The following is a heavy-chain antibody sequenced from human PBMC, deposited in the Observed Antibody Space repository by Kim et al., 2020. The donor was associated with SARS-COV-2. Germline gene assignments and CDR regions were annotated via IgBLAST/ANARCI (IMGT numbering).Heavy chain of an antibody. CDR1: GFTFSSHA. Sequence: GGSLRLSCAASGFTFSSHAMFWARQAPGKGPEWVAVISNDGNNQYYADSVKGRLTISRDNSKNTLYLQMNSLRGEDTAVYYCARSRTTWVNDVFDIWGQGTMVTVSS. J-gene: IGHJ3*02. D-gene: IGHD6-13*01. CDR3: ARSRTTWVNDVFDI. V-gene: IGHV3-30*04. CDR2: ISNDGNNQ.